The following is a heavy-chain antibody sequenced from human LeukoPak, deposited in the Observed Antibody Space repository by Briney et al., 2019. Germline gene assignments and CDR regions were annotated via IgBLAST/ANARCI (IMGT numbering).Heavy chain of an antibody. Sequence: PGGSLRLSCAASGFTFSSYSVNWVRQAPGKGLEWVSSISSSSSYIYYADSVKGRFTISRDNAKNSLYLQMNSLRAEDTAVYYCARDRGGAYDFWSGYYTGYFDYWGQGTLVPVSS. J-gene: IGHJ4*02. V-gene: IGHV3-21*01. CDR1: GFTFSSYS. CDR3: ARDRGGAYDFWSGYYTGYFDY. CDR2: ISSSSSYI. D-gene: IGHD3-3*01.